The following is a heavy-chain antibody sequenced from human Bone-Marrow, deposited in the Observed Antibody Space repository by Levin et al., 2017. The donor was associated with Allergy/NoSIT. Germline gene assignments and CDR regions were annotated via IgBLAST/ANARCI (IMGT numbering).Heavy chain of an antibody. V-gene: IGHV3-33*01. CDR1: GFTFSSSG. CDR2: IWYDGSNK. J-gene: IGHJ2*01. CDR3: ARDRRDGDYPYWYFDL. D-gene: IGHD4-17*01. Sequence: LSLTCAASGFTFSSSGMHWVRQAPGKGLEWVAVIWYDGSNKYYADSVKGRFTISRDNSKNTLYLQMNSLRAEDTAVYYCARDRRDGDYPYWYFDLWGRGTLVTVSS.